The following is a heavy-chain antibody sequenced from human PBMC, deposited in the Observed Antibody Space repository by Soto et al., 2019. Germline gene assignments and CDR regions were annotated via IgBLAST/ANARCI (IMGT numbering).Heavy chain of an antibody. J-gene: IGHJ5*02. V-gene: IGHV1-69*01. Sequence: QVQLVQSGAEVKKPGSSVKLSCKASGGTFSSYAISWVRQAPGQGLEWMGGIIPIFGTANYAQKFQGRVTITADESTSTAYMELSSLRSEDTAVYYCARVNAEYSSSSFVWFDPWGQGTLVTVSS. CDR3: ARVNAEYSSSSFVWFDP. D-gene: IGHD6-6*01. CDR1: GGTFSSYA. CDR2: IIPIFGTA.